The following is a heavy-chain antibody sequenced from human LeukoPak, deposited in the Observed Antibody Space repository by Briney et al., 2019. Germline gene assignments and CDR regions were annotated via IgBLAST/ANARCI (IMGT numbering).Heavy chain of an antibody. V-gene: IGHV1-69*04. CDR3: AKDLGSSGWYIDY. CDR1: GGTFSSYA. J-gene: IGHJ4*02. Sequence: ASVKVSCKASGGTFSSYAISWVRQAPGQGLEWMGRIIPILGIANYAQKFQGRVTITADKSTSTAYMELSSLRSEDTAVYYCAKDLGSSGWYIDYWGQGTLVTVSS. D-gene: IGHD6-19*01. CDR2: IIPILGIA.